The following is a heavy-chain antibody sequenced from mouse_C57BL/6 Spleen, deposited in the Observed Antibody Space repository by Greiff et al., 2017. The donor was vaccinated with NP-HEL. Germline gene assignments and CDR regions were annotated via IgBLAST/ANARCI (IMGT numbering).Heavy chain of an antibody. D-gene: IGHD2-4*01. CDR2: IYPRDGST. CDR3: ASPICYDYVPWFAD. J-gene: IGHJ3*01. CDR1: GYTFTDHT. Sequence: VQLVESDAELVKPGASVKLSCKASGYTFTDHTIHWMKQMPEQGLEWIGYIYPRDGSTKYNEKFKGKATLTADKSYSTAYMQLNSLTSEDSAVYFCASPICYDYVPWFADWGQGTLVTVSA. V-gene: IGHV1-78*01.